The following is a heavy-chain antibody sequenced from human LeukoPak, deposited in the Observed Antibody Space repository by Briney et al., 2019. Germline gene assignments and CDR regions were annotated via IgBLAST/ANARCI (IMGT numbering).Heavy chain of an antibody. J-gene: IGHJ5*02. CDR2: ISYDGSNK. D-gene: IGHD4-17*01. CDR3: ARDPGDYGGGTFSNWFDP. CDR1: GFTFSSYA. Sequence: GGSLRLSCAASGFTFSSYAMHWVRQAPGKGLEWVAAISYDGSNKYYADSVKGRFTISRDNPKNTLYLQMNSLRAEDTAVYYCARDPGDYGGGTFSNWFDPWGQGTLVTVSS. V-gene: IGHV3-30-3*01.